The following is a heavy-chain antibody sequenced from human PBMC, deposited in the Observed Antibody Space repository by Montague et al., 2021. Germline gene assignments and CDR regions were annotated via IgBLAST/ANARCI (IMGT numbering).Heavy chain of an antibody. D-gene: IGHD6-19*01. Sequence: QSGAEVKKPGESLRISCKGSGYSFTTYWITWVRQMPGKGLEWMGRIDPSDSYSNYSPSFQGHVTISADKSISTAYLQWSSLKASDTAMYYCARHRGSGWSYYFDYWGQGTLVTVAS. CDR2: IDPSDSYS. J-gene: IGHJ4*02. V-gene: IGHV5-10-1*01. CDR3: ARHRGSGWSYYFDY. CDR1: GYSFTTYW.